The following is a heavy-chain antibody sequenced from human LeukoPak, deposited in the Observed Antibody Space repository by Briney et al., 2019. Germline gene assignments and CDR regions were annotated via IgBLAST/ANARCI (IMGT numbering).Heavy chain of an antibody. D-gene: IGHD1-26*01. Sequence: SVKVSCKASGGTFSSYAISWVRQAPGQGREWMGGIIPIFGTANYAQKFQGRDTITEDESTSTAYMAPSTLGSEDTAVYYCARGSGSYGGLRAFDIWGQGTMVTVSS. CDR1: GGTFSSYA. CDR3: ARGSGSYGGLRAFDI. J-gene: IGHJ3*02. CDR2: IIPIFGTA. V-gene: IGHV1-69*01.